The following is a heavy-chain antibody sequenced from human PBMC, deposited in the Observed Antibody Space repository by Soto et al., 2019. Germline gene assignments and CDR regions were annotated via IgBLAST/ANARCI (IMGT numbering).Heavy chain of an antibody. D-gene: IGHD6-19*01. Sequence: QVQLVPSGAEVKKPGASVKVSCKASGYTFTSYGITWVRQAPGQGLEWMGWISAYNGNTNYAQKLQGRVTMTTDTSTTTAYMELRSLRADDTAVYYCARELRSGWYGQFDYWGQGTLVTVSS. J-gene: IGHJ4*02. CDR3: ARELRSGWYGQFDY. V-gene: IGHV1-18*01. CDR2: ISAYNGNT. CDR1: GYTFTSYG.